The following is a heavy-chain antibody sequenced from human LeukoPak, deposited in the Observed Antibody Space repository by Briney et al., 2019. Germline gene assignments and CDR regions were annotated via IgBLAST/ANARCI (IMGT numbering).Heavy chain of an antibody. D-gene: IGHD6-6*01. CDR1: GGSVSSGSYY. CDR3: ARHHFPTYSSSYFDY. CDR2: IYYSGST. V-gene: IGHV4-61*01. Sequence: PSETLSLTCTVSGGSVSSGSYYWSWIRQPPGKGLEWIVYIYYSGSTNYNPSLKSRVTISVDTSKNQFSLRLSSVTAADTAVYYCARHHFPTYSSSYFDYWGQGTLVTVSS. J-gene: IGHJ4*02.